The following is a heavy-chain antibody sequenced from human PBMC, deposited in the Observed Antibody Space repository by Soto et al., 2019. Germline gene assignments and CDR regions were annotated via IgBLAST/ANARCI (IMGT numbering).Heavy chain of an antibody. CDR3: ARESTSSWYGSYAFDI. J-gene: IGHJ3*02. CDR1: GFTFSSYW. CDR2: IKQDGSET. Sequence: PGGSLRLSCGASGFTFSSYWMSWVRQAPGKGLEGVAHIKQDGSETNYVDSVKGRFTISRDNAKNSLYLQMNSLRAEDTAVYFCARESTSSWYGSYAFDIWGQGTRVTVSS. D-gene: IGHD6-13*01. V-gene: IGHV3-7*05.